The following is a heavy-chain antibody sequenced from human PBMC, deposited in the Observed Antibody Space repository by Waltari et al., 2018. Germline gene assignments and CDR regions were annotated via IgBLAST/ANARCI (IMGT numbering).Heavy chain of an antibody. CDR2: IRSKAYGGTT. CDR1: GFTFADYD. Sequence: EVQVVESGGGLEQPGRSLRLSCTTSGFTFADYDMTWVSQAPGKGLEWVGFIRSKAYGGTTEYAASVKGRFTISRDDSKSIAYLQMNSLKAEDTAVYYCTRKVDIFDYWGQGTLVTVSS. CDR3: TRKVDIFDY. V-gene: IGHV3-49*04. J-gene: IGHJ4*02. D-gene: IGHD1-26*01.